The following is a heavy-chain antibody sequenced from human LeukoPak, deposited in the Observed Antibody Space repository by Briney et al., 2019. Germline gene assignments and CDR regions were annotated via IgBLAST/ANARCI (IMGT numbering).Heavy chain of an antibody. D-gene: IGHD4-11*01. Sequence: TSETLSLTCTVSGGSISSSSYYWAWIRQPPGKGLEWIGNIYYSGSHYYTPYPKSRVTISVDTSKNPFSLKLSSVTAADAAVYYCARAVRESYYYYYMDVWGKGTTVTVSS. V-gene: IGHV4-39*07. J-gene: IGHJ6*03. CDR2: IYYSGSH. CDR3: ARAVRESYYYYYMDV. CDR1: GGSISSSSYY.